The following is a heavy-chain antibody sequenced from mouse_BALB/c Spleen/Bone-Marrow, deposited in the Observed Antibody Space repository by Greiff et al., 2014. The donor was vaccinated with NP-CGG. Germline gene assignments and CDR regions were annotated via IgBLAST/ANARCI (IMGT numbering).Heavy chain of an antibody. CDR3: ARRISDGYYLDY. CDR1: GYTFTTYV. CDR2: INPYNDGT. V-gene: IGHV1-14*01. D-gene: IGHD2-3*01. J-gene: IGHJ2*01. Sequence: VQLQQSGPELVKPGASVKMSCKASGYTFTTYVMHWVKQKPGQGLEWIGCINPYNDGTKYNEKFKGKATLTSDKSSNTAYMELSSLTSEDSAVYYCARRISDGYYLDYWGQGTTLTVSS.